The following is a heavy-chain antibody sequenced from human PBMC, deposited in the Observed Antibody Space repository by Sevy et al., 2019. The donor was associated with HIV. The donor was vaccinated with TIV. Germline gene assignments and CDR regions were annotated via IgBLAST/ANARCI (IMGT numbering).Heavy chain of an antibody. CDR1: GFTFSSYG. V-gene: IGHV3-23*01. CDR2: IGGSGGCT. Sequence: GGSLRLSCRASGFTFSSYGMSWVRQAPGKGLEWVSSIGGSGGCTHYADSVKGRFTISRDNSKNTLYLQMNSLRAEDTAVYYCATDRISDWFSDSWGQGTLVTVSS. D-gene: IGHD3-9*01. J-gene: IGHJ4*02. CDR3: ATDRISDWFSDS.